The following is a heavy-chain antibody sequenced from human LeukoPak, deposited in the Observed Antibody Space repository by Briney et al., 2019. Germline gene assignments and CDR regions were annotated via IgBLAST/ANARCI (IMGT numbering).Heavy chain of an antibody. Sequence: PSGTLSPTCGVSGGSIPTIYCGSCVRQPPGQGLEWIGEISLSGLTNYNPSLKSRVTVLLDKSKNLLFLKMTSVTAADTAVYYCSREQGAFSPFSYWRQGTLVTVSS. CDR3: SREQGAFSPFSY. CDR2: ISLSGLT. V-gene: IGHV4-4*02. J-gene: IGHJ4*02. CDR1: GGSIPTIYC.